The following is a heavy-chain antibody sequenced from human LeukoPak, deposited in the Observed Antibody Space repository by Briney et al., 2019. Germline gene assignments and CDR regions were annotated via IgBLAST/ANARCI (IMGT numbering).Heavy chain of an antibody. CDR3: AARWPTAPLDY. V-gene: IGHV3-21*01. D-gene: IGHD5-24*01. J-gene: IGHJ4*02. CDR2: ISSSSSYI. CDR1: GFTFSSYS. Sequence: GGSLSLSCAASGFTFSSYSMNWVRPAPGKGLEWVSSISSSSSYIYYADSVKGRFTISRDNAKNSLYLQMNSLRAEDTAVYYCAARWPTAPLDYWGQGTLVTVSS.